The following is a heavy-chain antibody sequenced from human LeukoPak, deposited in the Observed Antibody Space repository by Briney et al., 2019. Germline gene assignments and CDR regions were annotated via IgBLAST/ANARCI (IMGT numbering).Heavy chain of an antibody. D-gene: IGHD1-26*01. CDR2: IYPGDSDT. CDR1: GYSFTSYW. V-gene: IGHV5-51*01. Sequence: GESLKISCKGSGYSFTSYWIGWVRQMPGKGLEWMGIIYPGDSDTRYSPSFQGQVTISADKSISTAYLQWSSLKASDTAMYYCARHRAKNIVGATPRAFDIWGQGTMVTVSS. CDR3: ARHRAKNIVGATPRAFDI. J-gene: IGHJ3*02.